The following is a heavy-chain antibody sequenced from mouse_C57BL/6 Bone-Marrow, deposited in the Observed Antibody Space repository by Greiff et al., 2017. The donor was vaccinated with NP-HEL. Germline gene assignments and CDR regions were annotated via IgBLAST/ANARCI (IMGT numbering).Heavy chain of an antibody. J-gene: IGHJ3*01. D-gene: IGHD2-3*01. CDR3: AREIYDGSWFAY. CDR1: GYAFTNYL. Sequence: VQLQQSGAELVRPGTSVKVSCKASGYAFTNYLIEWVKQRPGQGLGWIGVINPGSGGTNYNEKFKGKATLTADKSSSTAYMQLSSLTSEDSAVYFCAREIYDGSWFAYWGQGTLVTVSA. CDR2: INPGSGGT. V-gene: IGHV1-54*01.